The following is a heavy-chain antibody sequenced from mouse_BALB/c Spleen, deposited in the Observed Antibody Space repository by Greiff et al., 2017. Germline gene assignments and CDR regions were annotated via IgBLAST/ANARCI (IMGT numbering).Heavy chain of an antibody. CDR3: ARRGITTYYFDY. CDR2: INSNGGST. CDR1: GFTFSSYY. V-gene: IGHV5-6-2*01. J-gene: IGHJ2*01. Sequence: EVKLMESGGGLVKLGGSLKLSCAASGFTFSSYYMSWVRQTPEKRLELVAAINSNGGSTYYPDTVKGRFTISRDNAKNTLYLQMSSLKSEDTALYYCARRGITTYYFDYWGQGTTLTVSS. D-gene: IGHD2-4*01.